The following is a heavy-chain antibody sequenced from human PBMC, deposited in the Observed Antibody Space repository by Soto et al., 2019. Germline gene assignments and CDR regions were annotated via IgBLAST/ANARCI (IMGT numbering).Heavy chain of an antibody. CDR2: INPKNGDT. V-gene: IGHV1-2*02. CDR3: ARHSGYDYVFDY. Sequence: QVQLVQSGAEVKKPGASVKVSCKASGYTFTGYYIRWVRQAPGQGLEWMGWINPKNGDTIFAQKFQGRVTMTRDTSTSTAYMELTSLRFDDTAVYYCARHSGYDYVFDYWGQGTLVTVSS. CDR1: GYTFTGYY. D-gene: IGHD5-12*01. J-gene: IGHJ4*02.